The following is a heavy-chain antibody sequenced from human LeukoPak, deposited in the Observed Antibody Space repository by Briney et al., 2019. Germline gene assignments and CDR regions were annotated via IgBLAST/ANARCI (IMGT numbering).Heavy chain of an antibody. CDR1: GFTFSSYG. D-gene: IGHD6-13*01. Sequence: SGGSLRLSCAASGFTFSSYGMHWVRQAPGRGLEWVAVIWYDGSNKYYADSVRGRFTISRDNSKNTLYLQMNSLRADDTAVYYCTRDNQYSSSWYSRGAFDIWGQGTMVTVSS. CDR3: TRDNQYSSSWYSRGAFDI. CDR2: IWYDGSNK. J-gene: IGHJ3*02. V-gene: IGHV3-33*01.